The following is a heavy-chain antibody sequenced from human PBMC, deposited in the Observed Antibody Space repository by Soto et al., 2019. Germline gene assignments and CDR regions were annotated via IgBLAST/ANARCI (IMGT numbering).Heavy chain of an antibody. CDR2: ISSSSSTI. CDR3: ARKRVGEWLVNWYFDL. J-gene: IGHJ2*01. CDR1: GFTFSSYS. Sequence: EVQLVESGGGLVQPGGSLRLSCAASGFTFSSYSMNWVRQAPGKGLGGVSYISSSSSTIYYADSVKGRFTISRDNAKNSLYLQMNSLRDEDTAVYYCARKRVGEWLVNWYFDLWGRGTLVTVSS. V-gene: IGHV3-48*02. D-gene: IGHD6-19*01.